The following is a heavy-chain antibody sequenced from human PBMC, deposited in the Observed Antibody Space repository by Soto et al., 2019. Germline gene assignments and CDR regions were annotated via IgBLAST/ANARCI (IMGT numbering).Heavy chain of an antibody. D-gene: IGHD3-10*01. CDR2: ISVYNGNT. CDR1: GYTFTTYG. CDR3: ARAQRGPTYYYYGMDV. V-gene: IGHV1-18*04. Sequence: GASVKVSCKASGYTFTTYGISWVRQAPGQGLEWMGWISVYNGNTNYAQKLQGRVTMTTDTSTSTAYMELRSLRSDDTAVYYCARAQRGPTYYYYGMDVWGQGTTVTVSS. J-gene: IGHJ6*02.